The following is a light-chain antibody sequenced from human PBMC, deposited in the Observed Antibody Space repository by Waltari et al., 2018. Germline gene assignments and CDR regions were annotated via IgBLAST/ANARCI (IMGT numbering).Light chain of an antibody. CDR1: PRDVGGSNY. J-gene: IGLJ1*01. Sequence: SALTQPASVSGSPGQSITISCTGTPRDVGGSNYVSWYQQDPGKAPKLIMFEVSNRPSGVSNRFSGSKSGNTASLTISGLQAEDDADYYCASFRSDSTYVFGTGTKVTVL. V-gene: IGLV2-14*01. CDR2: EVS. CDR3: ASFRSDSTYV.